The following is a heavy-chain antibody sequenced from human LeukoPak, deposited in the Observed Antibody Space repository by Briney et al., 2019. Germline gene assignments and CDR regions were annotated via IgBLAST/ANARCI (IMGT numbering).Heavy chain of an antibody. J-gene: IGHJ5*02. V-gene: IGHV1-46*01. Sequence: ASVKVSCKASGYTFASYYMHWVRQAPGQGLEWMGIINPSGASTNYAQKFQGRVNMTRDTCTNTVYMELGSLRSEDTAVYYCARVAAAGFAYDKFDPWGQGTLVTVSS. CDR3: ARVAAAGFAYDKFDP. CDR1: GYTFASYY. D-gene: IGHD6-13*01. CDR2: INPSGAST.